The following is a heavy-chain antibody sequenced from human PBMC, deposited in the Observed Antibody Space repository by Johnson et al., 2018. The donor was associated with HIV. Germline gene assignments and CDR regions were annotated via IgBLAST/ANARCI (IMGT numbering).Heavy chain of an antibody. CDR2: INWNGGST. V-gene: IGHV3-20*04. J-gene: IGHJ3*02. Sequence: VQLVESGGGVVRPGGSLRLSCVVSGFTFDDYGMSWVRQAPGKGLEWVSGINWNGGSTGYVASVEGRLTISRDNAKNPLYLQMNSLKVEDTALYYCARGWVGATLRAFDIWGQGTTVTVSS. CDR3: ARGWVGATLRAFDI. CDR1: GFTFDDYG. D-gene: IGHD1-26*01.